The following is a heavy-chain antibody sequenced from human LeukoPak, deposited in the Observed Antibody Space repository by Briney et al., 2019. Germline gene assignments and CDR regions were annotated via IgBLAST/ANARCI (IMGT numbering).Heavy chain of an antibody. V-gene: IGHV3-74*01. CDR3: ARGDWGIAVALGY. D-gene: IGHD6-19*01. CDR1: GFTFSSYW. CDR2: INGDGSST. Sequence: GGSLRLSCAASGFTFSSYWMPWVRQAPGKGLVWVSRINGDGSSTTYADSVKGRFTISRDNAMNTLYLQMNSLRAEDTAVYYCARGDWGIAVALGYWGQGTLVTVSS. J-gene: IGHJ4*02.